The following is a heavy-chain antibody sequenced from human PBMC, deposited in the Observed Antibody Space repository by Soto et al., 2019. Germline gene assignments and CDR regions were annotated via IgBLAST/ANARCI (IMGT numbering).Heavy chain of an antibody. V-gene: IGHV4-39*01. CDR2: IYYSGST. CDR3: ASHHYYGSGSYYENYGTDV. D-gene: IGHD3-10*01. J-gene: IGHJ6*02. CDR1: GGSISSSSYY. Sequence: SETLSLTCTVSGGSISSSSYYWGWIRQPPGKGLEWIATIYYSGSTYYNPSLKSRVTISVDTSKNQFSLKLSSVTAADTAVYYCASHHYYGSGSYYENYGTDVWGQGTTVT.